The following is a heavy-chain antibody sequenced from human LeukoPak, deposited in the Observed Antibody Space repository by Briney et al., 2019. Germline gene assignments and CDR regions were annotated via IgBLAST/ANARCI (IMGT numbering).Heavy chain of an antibody. D-gene: IGHD2-21*01. CDR1: GDSISSGSYY. CDR3: ARTPARVSYYRRLSWFDP. V-gene: IGHV4-39*07. J-gene: IGHJ5*02. Sequence: PSQTLSLTCTVSGDSISSGSYYWSWIRQPPGKGLEWIGEINHSGSTNYNPSLKSRVTISVDTSKNQFSLKLSSVTAADTAVYYCARTPARVSYYRRLSWFDPWGQGTLVTVSS. CDR2: INHSGST.